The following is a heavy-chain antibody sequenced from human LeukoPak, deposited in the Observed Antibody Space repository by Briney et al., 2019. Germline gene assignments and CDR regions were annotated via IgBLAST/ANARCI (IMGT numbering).Heavy chain of an antibody. CDR1: GGSFSGYY. V-gene: IGHV4-34*01. Sequence: PSETLSLTCAVYGGSFSGYYWSWIRQPPGKGLEWIGEINHSGSTNYNPSLKSRVTISVDTSKNQFSLKLSSVTAADTAVYYCARGSSLSAGAFDIWGQGTMVTVSS. CDR3: ARGSSLSAGAFDI. CDR2: INHSGST. J-gene: IGHJ3*02. D-gene: IGHD6-19*01.